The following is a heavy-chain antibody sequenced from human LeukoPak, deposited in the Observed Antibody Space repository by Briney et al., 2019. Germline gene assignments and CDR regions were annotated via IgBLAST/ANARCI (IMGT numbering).Heavy chain of an antibody. CDR1: GFTLSGYW. Sequence: GGSLRLSCAASGFTLSGYWMPWVRQAPGKGLVWVSRVRSDGGDTTYADSVKGRFTISRDNAKNTLYLQMNSLRAEDTAVYYCARLLRGSAFDIWGQGTMVTVSS. CDR2: VRSDGGDT. V-gene: IGHV3-74*01. D-gene: IGHD3-10*01. CDR3: ARLLRGSAFDI. J-gene: IGHJ3*02.